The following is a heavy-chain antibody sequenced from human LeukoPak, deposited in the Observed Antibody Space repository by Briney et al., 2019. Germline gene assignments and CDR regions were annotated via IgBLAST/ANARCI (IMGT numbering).Heavy chain of an antibody. Sequence: SETLSLTCTVSGGSISSSSYYWDWIRQPPGKGLEWIGSIYYSVSTYYNPSLKSRVTISVDTSKNQFSLNLSSVTAADTAVYYCARRVAVAGTFYFDYWGQGTLVSVSS. CDR1: GGSISSSSYY. CDR3: ARRVAVAGTFYFDY. D-gene: IGHD6-19*01. V-gene: IGHV4-39*01. CDR2: IYYSVST. J-gene: IGHJ4*02.